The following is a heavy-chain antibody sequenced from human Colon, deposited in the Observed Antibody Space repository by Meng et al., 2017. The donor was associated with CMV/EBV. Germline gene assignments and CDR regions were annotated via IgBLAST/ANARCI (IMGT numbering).Heavy chain of an antibody. CDR2: IYSGGSST. Sequence: GGSLRLSCAASGFTFSSYSMNWVRQAPGKGLEWVSVIYSGGSSTYYADSVKVRFTISRDNSKNTLYLQMTSLRAEDTAVYYCAKAGNGMVRGGGRYYYGMDVWGQGTTVTVSS. CDR3: AKAGNGMVRGGGRYYYGMDV. J-gene: IGHJ6*02. V-gene: IGHV3-23*03. D-gene: IGHD3-10*01. CDR1: GFTFSSYS.